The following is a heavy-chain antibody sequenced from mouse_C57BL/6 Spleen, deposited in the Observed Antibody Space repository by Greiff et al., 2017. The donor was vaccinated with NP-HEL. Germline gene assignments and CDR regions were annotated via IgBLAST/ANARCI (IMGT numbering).Heavy chain of an antibody. V-gene: IGHV2-2*01. CDR3: ARRGTGTRAMDY. Sequence: VQLQESGPGLVQPSQSLSITCTVSGFSLTSYGVHWVRQSPGKGLEWLGVIWSGGSTDYNAAFISRLSISKDKSKSQVFFKMNSLQADDTAIYYCARRGTGTRAMDYWGQGTSVTVSS. J-gene: IGHJ4*01. D-gene: IGHD4-1*01. CDR2: IWSGGST. CDR1: GFSLTSYG.